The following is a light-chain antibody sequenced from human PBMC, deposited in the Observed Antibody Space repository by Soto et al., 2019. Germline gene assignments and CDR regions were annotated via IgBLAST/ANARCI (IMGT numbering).Light chain of an antibody. CDR3: QQYHNWPPQYT. CDR2: GAS. J-gene: IGKJ2*01. Sequence: EIVMTQSPASLSVSPGDGATLSCRASQTIASNLGWYQQKPGQGPRLLIHGASTRAAGVPARFSGSGSGTDFALTISSLQSEDLAVSYCQQYHNWPPQYTFGQGTKLKIK. CDR1: QTIASN. V-gene: IGKV3-15*01.